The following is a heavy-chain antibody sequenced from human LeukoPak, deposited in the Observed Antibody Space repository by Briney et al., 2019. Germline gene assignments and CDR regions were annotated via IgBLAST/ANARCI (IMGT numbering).Heavy chain of an antibody. Sequence: GGSLRLSCAASGFTFSSYSMNWVRRAPGKGLEWVSYISSSSSTIYHADSVKGRFTISRDNAKNSLYLQMNSLRAEDTAVYYCARLRGYSYGRFDYWGQGTLVTVSS. CDR2: ISSSSSTI. J-gene: IGHJ4*02. D-gene: IGHD5-18*01. CDR1: GFTFSSYS. CDR3: ARLRGYSYGRFDY. V-gene: IGHV3-48*01.